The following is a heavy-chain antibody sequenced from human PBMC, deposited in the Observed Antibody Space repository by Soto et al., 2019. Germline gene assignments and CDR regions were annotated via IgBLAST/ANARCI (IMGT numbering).Heavy chain of an antibody. J-gene: IGHJ3*02. Sequence: ASVKVSCKASGYTFTSYGISWVRQAPGQGLEWMGWISAYNGNTNYAQKLQGRVTMTTDTSTSTAYMELRSLRSDDTAVYYCASTSDIVVVPAAFDAFDIWGQGTMVTVSS. V-gene: IGHV1-18*01. CDR1: GYTFTSYG. CDR2: ISAYNGNT. D-gene: IGHD2-2*01. CDR3: ASTSDIVVVPAAFDAFDI.